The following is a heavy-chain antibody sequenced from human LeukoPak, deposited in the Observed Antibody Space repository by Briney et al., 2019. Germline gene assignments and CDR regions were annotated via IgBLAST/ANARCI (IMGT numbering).Heavy chain of an antibody. CDR2: ISSSSTYI. D-gene: IGHD2-2*01. CDR3: ARHIVVVPAAMSYYYYGMDV. J-gene: IGHJ6*02. Sequence: GESLRLSCAASGFTFSSYRMNWVRQAPGKGLEWVSCISSSSTYIYYADSVKGRFTISRDNAKNSLYLQMNSLRAEDTAVYYCARHIVVVPAAMSYYYYGMDVWGQGPRSPSP. V-gene: IGHV3-21*04. CDR1: GFTFSSYR.